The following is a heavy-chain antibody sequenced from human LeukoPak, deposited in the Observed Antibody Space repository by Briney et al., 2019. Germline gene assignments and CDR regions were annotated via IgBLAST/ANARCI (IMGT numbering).Heavy chain of an antibody. CDR2: ISWNSGSI. D-gene: IGHD2-15*01. J-gene: IGHJ6*03. V-gene: IGHV3-9*01. CDR3: AKVGYSGYFYYYMDV. Sequence: PGRSLRLSCAASGFTFDDHAMHWVRQAPGKGLEWVSGISWNSGSIGYADSVKGRFTISRDNAKNSLYLQMNSLRAEDTALYYCAKVGYSGYFYYYMDVWGKGTTVTVSS. CDR1: GFTFDDHA.